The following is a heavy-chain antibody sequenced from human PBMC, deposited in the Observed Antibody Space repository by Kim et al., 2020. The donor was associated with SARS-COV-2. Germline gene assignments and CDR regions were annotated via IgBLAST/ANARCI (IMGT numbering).Heavy chain of an antibody. CDR1: GYTFTGYY. CDR2: INPNSGGT. Sequence: ASVKVSCKASGYTFTGYYMHWVRQAPGQGLEWMGWINPNSGGTNYAQKFQGRVTMTRDTSISTAYMELSRLRSDDTAVYYCARADNKWLVRGWFDPWGQGTLVTVSS. V-gene: IGHV1-2*02. CDR3: ARADNKWLVRGWFDP. J-gene: IGHJ5*02. D-gene: IGHD6-19*01.